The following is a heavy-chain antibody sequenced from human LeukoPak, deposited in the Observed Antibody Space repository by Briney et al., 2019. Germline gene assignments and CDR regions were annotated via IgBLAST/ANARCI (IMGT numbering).Heavy chain of an antibody. V-gene: IGHV4-34*01. Sequence: SETLSLTCAVYGGSFSGYYWSWIRQPPGKGLEWIGEINHSGSTNYNPSLKSRVTISVDTSKNQFSLELSSVTAADTAVYYCAGSYIVVVPAARGWFDPWGQGTLVTVSS. CDR2: INHSGST. D-gene: IGHD2-2*01. CDR1: GGSFSGYY. J-gene: IGHJ5*02. CDR3: AGSYIVVVPAARGWFDP.